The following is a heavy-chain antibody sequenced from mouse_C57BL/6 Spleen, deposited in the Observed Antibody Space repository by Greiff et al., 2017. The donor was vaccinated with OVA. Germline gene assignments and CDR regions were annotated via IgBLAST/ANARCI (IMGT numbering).Heavy chain of an antibody. CDR3: AMGGNFYFDY. CDR1: GYTFTSYW. J-gene: IGHJ2*01. V-gene: IGHV1-74*01. Sequence: VQLQQPGAELVKPGASVKVSCKASGYTFTSYWMHWVKQRPGQGLEWIGRIHPSDSDTNYNQKFKGKATLTVVKSSSTAYLQLSSLTSDDSAVYYCAMGGNFYFDYWGQGTTLTVSS. D-gene: IGHD2-1*01. CDR2: IHPSDSDT.